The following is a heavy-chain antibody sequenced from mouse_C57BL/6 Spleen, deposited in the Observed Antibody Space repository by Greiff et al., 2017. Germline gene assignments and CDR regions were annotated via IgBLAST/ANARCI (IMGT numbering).Heavy chain of an antibody. CDR3: TRAGDSNAWFAY. V-gene: IGHV5-9-1*02. J-gene: IGHJ3*01. Sequence: DVMLVESGEGLVKPGGSLKLSCAASGFTFSSYAMSWVRQTPEKRLEWVAYISSGGDYIYYADTVKGRFTISRDNARNTLYLQMSSLKSEDTAMYYCTRAGDSNAWFAYWGQGTLVTVSA. CDR1: GFTFSSYA. D-gene: IGHD2-5*01. CDR2: ISSGGDYI.